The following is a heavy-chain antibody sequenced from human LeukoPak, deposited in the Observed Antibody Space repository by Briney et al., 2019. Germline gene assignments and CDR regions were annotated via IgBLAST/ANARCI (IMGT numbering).Heavy chain of an antibody. Sequence: SETLSPTCTVSGASISNYYWSWIRQPAGKGLEWIGRISTSGSTNYNPSLNSRVTMSVDTSKNQFSLKLTSVTAADTALYYCARTTEGGYTYDYFYYYYMDVWGKGTTVTISS. J-gene: IGHJ6*03. CDR3: ARTTEGGYTYDYFYYYYMDV. CDR1: GASISNYY. V-gene: IGHV4-4*07. CDR2: ISTSGST. D-gene: IGHD5-18*01.